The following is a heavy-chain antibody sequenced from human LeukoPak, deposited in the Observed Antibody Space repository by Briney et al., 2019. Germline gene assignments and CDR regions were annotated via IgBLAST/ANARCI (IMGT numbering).Heavy chain of an antibody. J-gene: IGHJ4*02. CDR1: GYTFTGPY. CDR3: ARVLFNSGYDF. V-gene: IGHV1-2*02. D-gene: IGHD2-21*01. CDR2: INPNSGGT. Sequence: ASVKVSCKASGYTFTGPYMHWVRQAPGQGLEWMGWINPNSGGTQFAQKFQGRVTMTRDTSISTAYMELDRLRSDDTAVYYCARVLFNSGYDFWGQGTLVTVSS.